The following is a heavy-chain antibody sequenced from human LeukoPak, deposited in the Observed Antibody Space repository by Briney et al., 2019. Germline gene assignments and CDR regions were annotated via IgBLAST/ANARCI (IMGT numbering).Heavy chain of an antibody. CDR1: GGTFSSYA. CDR2: ISAYNGNT. CDR3: ARERDFDWFDP. Sequence: ASVKVSCKASGGTFSSYAISWVRQAPGQGLEWMGWISAYNGNTNYAQKLQGRVTMTTDTSTSTAYMELRSLRSDDTAVYYCARERDFDWFDPWGQGTLVTVSS. J-gene: IGHJ5*02. V-gene: IGHV1-18*01.